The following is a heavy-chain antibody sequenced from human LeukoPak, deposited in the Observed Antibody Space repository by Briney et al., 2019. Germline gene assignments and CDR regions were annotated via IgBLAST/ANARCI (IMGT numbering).Heavy chain of an antibody. CDR1: EVTFSTYE. CDR3: ARESSSSEFDY. CDR2: ISSRGGNI. V-gene: IGHV3-48*03. J-gene: IGHJ4*02. Sequence: GGPLRLSCAGTEVTFSTYEMNWVRQAPGKGLEWVSYISSRGGNIYYVDSVKGRFTISRDNAKNSLYLQMNSLRAEDTAVYYCARESSSSEFDYWGQGTLVTVAS. D-gene: IGHD6-6*01.